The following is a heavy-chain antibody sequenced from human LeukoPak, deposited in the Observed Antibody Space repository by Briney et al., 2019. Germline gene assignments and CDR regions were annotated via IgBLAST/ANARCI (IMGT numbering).Heavy chain of an antibody. CDR3: ARDAYYDSRGYLKY. D-gene: IGHD3-22*01. CDR1: GFTFSDYY. V-gene: IGHV3-11*04. J-gene: IGHJ4*02. CDR2: ISSSGSTI. Sequence: GSLRLSCAASGFTFSDYYMSWIRQAPGKGLEWVSYISSSGSTIYYADSVKGRFTICRDNAKNSLYLQMNSLRAEDTAVYYCARDAYYDSRGYLKYWGQGTLVTVSS.